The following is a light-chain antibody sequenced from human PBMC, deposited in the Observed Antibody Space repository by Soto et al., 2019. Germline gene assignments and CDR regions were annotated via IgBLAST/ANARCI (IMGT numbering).Light chain of an antibody. J-gene: IGKJ2*01. CDR2: AVS. Sequence: DIQMTQSPSSLSASIGDRVTITCRASQIMNNYLNWYQQKPGKAPNLLIYAVSHLHSGVPARFSGGGSGTDFTLTIDGLQLDDVAPYFCQQSHLLPYTFGQGTRL. CDR3: QQSHLLPYT. V-gene: IGKV1-39*01. CDR1: QIMNNY.